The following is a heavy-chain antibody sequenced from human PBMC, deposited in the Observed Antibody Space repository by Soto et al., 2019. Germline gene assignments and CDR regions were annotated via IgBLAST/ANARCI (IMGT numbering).Heavy chain of an antibody. CDR3: AKTHSNSPLDP. D-gene: IGHD4-4*01. CDR1: GFTFSISA. V-gene: IGHV3-23*01. CDR2: ISGSGYSA. J-gene: IGHJ5*02. Sequence: DVQLLESGGGLVQPGGSLRLSCGASGFTFSISAMTWVRQAPGKGLEWVSAISGSGYSAGYADSVKGRFTISTDNSKNTVYLQMDSLRAEATAVYYCAKTHSNSPLDPWGQGTLVTVSS.